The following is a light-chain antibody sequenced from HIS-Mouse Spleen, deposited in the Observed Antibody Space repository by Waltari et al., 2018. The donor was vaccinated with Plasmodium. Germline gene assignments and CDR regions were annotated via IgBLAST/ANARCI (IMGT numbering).Light chain of an antibody. V-gene: IGLV3-10*01. Sequence: SYELTQPPSVSVSPGQTARITCSGDAFPKKYSYWYQQKSGQAPVLVIYDDSKRPSGIPEGFSGSSSGTMATLTIGGAQVEDEADYYCYSTDSSGNHRVFGGGTKLTVL. CDR2: DDS. CDR1: AFPKKY. CDR3: YSTDSSGNHRV. J-gene: IGLJ3*02.